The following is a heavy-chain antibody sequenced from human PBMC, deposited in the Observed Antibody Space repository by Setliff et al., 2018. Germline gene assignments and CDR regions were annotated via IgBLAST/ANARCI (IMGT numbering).Heavy chain of an antibody. CDR1: AFTFNKYA. CDR2: ITVSGHST. CDR3: SRDPNGDYVGAFDP. J-gene: IGHJ5*02. V-gene: IGHV3-23*01. Sequence: GGSLRLSCAASAFTFNKYAVTWLRQAPGKGLEWVSSITVSGHSTYADSVKGRFSISSDNSRNTLYLQMNSLRAEDTASYFCSRDPNGDYVGAFDPWGQGILVTVSS. D-gene: IGHD4-17*01.